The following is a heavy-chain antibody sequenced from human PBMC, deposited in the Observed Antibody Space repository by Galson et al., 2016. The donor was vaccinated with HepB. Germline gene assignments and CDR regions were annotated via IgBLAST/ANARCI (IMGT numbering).Heavy chain of an antibody. D-gene: IGHD3-10*01. V-gene: IGHV4-39*01. J-gene: IGHJ4*02. CDR2: IYYSGST. CDR1: GASISSSSSF. CDR3: ATRTWGYGYS. Sequence: SETLSLTCTVSGASISSSSSFWGWIRQTPGKGLEWIGNIYYSGSTYYNSSLKSRVTISVDTSKNQFSLKLNSVTAADTAVYYCATRTWGYGYSWGQGTLVTVSS.